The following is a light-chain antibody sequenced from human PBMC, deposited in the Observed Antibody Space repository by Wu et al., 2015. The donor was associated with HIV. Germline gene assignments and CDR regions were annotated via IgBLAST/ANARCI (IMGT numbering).Light chain of an antibody. V-gene: IGKV3-15*01. CDR3: QQYSNWPFYS. CDR1: QSVSSN. CDR2: ATS. J-gene: IGKJ2*03. Sequence: EVVLTQSPALLSVSPGERCTLSCRASQSVSSNLAWYQQKPGQAPRLLIYATSTRATAFPARFSGSGSGTDFTLTISNLQAEDSAVYYCQQYSNWPFYSFGQGTKLEIK.